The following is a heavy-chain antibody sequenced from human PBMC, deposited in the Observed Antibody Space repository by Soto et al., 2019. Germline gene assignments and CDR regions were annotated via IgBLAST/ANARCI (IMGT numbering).Heavy chain of an antibody. J-gene: IGHJ4*03. V-gene: IGHV3-53*01. CDR1: GVTVSANY. CDR3: AKNDEYDHVWGKSSSD. D-gene: IGHD3-16*01. Sequence: GGYLRLSCAASGVTVSANYMSWVRQVPGKGLEWVSIIFDAGSTYYADSVKGRFTISRDNSKNTLHLQMNSLRAEDTALYYCAKNDEYDHVWGKSSSDSGKRTLVTVSS. CDR2: IFDAGST.